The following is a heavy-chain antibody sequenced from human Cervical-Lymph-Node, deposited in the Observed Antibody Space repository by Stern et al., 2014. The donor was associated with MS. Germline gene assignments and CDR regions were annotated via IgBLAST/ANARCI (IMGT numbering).Heavy chain of an antibody. CDR2: IYAGDSET. J-gene: IGHJ4*02. CDR3: ARRGHGYMGIDY. Sequence: VQLGQSGAEVRKPGESLRVSCEASGYRFTNNWIGWVRQVPGKGLEWMGIIYAGDSETRYRPYFQGQVTILVDKSSSTTYLQWSSLKASATAIYYCARRGHGYMGIDYWGQGTLVTVSS. CDR1: GYRFTNNW. V-gene: IGHV5-51*03. D-gene: IGHD1-1*01.